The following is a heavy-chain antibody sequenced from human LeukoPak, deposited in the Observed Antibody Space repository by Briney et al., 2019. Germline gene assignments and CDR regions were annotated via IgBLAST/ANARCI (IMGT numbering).Heavy chain of an antibody. V-gene: IGHV3-21*01. CDR1: GFTFSSYS. CDR3: ARDRRIQLWLGQRGYFDY. Sequence: PGGSLRLSCAASGFTFSSYSMNWVRQAPGKGLEWVSSISSSSSYIYYADSVKGRFTISRDNAKNSLYLQMNSLRAEDTAVYYCARDRRIQLWLGQRGYFDYWGQGTLVTVSS. D-gene: IGHD5-18*01. J-gene: IGHJ4*02. CDR2: ISSSSSYI.